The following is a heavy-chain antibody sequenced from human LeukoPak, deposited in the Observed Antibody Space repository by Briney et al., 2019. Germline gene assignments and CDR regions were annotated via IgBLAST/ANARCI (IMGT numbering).Heavy chain of an antibody. V-gene: IGHV4-38-2*02. CDR3: ARSSSSSIVDY. D-gene: IGHD6-13*01. J-gene: IGHJ4*02. CDR1: GYSISSGYY. CDR2: IYHSGST. Sequence: PSETLSLTCTVSGYSISSGYYWGWIRQPPGKGLEWIGSIYHSGSTYYNPSLKSRVTISVDTSKNQFSLKLSSVTAADTAVYYCARSSSSSIVDYWGQGTLVTVSS.